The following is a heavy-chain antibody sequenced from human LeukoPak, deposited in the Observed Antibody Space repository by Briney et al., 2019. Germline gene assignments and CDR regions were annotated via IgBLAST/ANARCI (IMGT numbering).Heavy chain of an antibody. J-gene: IGHJ4*02. CDR1: GFTFSSYG. D-gene: IGHD5/OR15-5a*01. CDR2: LPYDGSYT. Sequence: GGSLRLSCAASGFTFSSYGMHWVRQTPGKGLEWVTFLPYDGSYTSYADSVKGRFTISRDNSKNTVYLQMNRIRAEDTATYYCAKDLRWGEFDYWGQGNLVTVSS. CDR3: AKDLRWGEFDY. V-gene: IGHV3-30*02.